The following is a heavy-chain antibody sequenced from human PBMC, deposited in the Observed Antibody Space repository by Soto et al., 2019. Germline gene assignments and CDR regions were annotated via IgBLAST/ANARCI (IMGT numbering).Heavy chain of an antibody. CDR2: ISFGGYTS. V-gene: IGHV3-23*01. D-gene: IGHD2-2*01. CDR3: ARQSRSTSSINQKAFDF. CDR1: GFKFGSYA. Sequence: VQLLESGGGLVQPGGSLRLSCVASGFKFGSYAMSWVRQPPGKGLEWVSTISFGGYTSNYTDSVEGRFTISRDNFKSTVYLQINSLRVEDTALYYCARQSRSTSSINQKAFDFWGQGTLVTVSS. J-gene: IGHJ3*01.